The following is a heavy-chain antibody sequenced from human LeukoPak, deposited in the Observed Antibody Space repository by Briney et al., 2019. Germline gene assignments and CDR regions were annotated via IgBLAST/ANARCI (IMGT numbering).Heavy chain of an antibody. CDR3: QKTAYDILTGYSDY. J-gene: IGHJ4*02. Sequence: GGSLRLCCAASGFTFDDYAMHWVRQAPGKGLEWVSGISWNSGSIGYADSVKGRFTISRDNAKNSLYLQMNSLRAEDTVFFFKQKTAYDILTGYSDYWGQGTLVTVSS. CDR2: ISWNSGSI. CDR1: GFTFDDYA. D-gene: IGHD3-9*01. V-gene: IGHV3-9*01.